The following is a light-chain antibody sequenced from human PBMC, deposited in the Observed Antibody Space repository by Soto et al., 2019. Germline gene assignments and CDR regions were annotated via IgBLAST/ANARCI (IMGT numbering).Light chain of an antibody. CDR2: ENN. V-gene: IGLV1-51*01. CDR1: SSNIGNNY. Sequence: QSVLTQPPSVSAAPGQTVTLSCSGSSSNIGNNYVSWYQQFPGTAPKLLIYENNKRPSGIPDRFSGSKSGTSATLGITGLQTGDEADYYCGTWDSSLSAVFGGGTKLTVL. CDR3: GTWDSSLSAV. J-gene: IGLJ2*01.